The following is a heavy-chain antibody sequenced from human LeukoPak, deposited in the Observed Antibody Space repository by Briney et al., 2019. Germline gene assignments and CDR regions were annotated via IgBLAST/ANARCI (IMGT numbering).Heavy chain of an antibody. V-gene: IGHV5-51*01. Sequence: GESLKISCKGSGYSFTSYWIGWVRQMPGKGLEWMGIIYPGDSDTRYSPSFQGQVTISADKSISTAYLQWSSLKASDTAMYYCARVMVRGVITPWFDYWGQGTLVTVSS. J-gene: IGHJ4*02. CDR3: ARVMVRGVITPWFDY. CDR1: GYSFTSYW. CDR2: IYPGDSDT. D-gene: IGHD3-10*01.